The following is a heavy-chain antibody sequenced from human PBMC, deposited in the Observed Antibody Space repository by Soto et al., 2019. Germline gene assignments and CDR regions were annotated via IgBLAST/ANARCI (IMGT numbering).Heavy chain of an antibody. CDR2: IYPGDSDT. CDR3: ARQSSLGYCSGGSCSDNYYYYMDV. J-gene: IGHJ6*03. CDR1: GYSFTSYW. D-gene: IGHD2-15*01. Sequence: EVQLVQSGAEVKKPGESLQISCKGSGYSFTSYWIGWVRQMPGKGLEWMGIIYPGDSDTRYSPSFQGQVTISADKSISTAYLQWSSLKASDTAMYYCARQSSLGYCSGGSCSDNYYYYMDVWGKGTTVTVSS. V-gene: IGHV5-51*01.